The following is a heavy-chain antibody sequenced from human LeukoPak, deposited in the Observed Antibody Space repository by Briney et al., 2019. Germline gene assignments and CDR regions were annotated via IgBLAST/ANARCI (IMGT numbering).Heavy chain of an antibody. CDR1: GYTFSDTFSNYW. CDR3: ARLGTPYFYYYMDV. D-gene: IGHD3-10*01. Sequence: GESLKISCKASGYTFSDTFSNYWIAWVRQMPGKGLEWMGIIYPGDSETKYSPSLEGQVTFSADKSNSIVSLHWSSLKASDTAMYYCARLGTPYFYYYMDVSGEWTTVTVSS. J-gene: IGHJ6*03. CDR2: IYPGDSET. V-gene: IGHV5-51*01.